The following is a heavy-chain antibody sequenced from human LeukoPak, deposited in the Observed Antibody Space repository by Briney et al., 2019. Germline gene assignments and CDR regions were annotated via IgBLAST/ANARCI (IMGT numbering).Heavy chain of an antibody. Sequence: GRSLRLSCAASGFTFSSCGMHWVRQAPGKGLEWVANINQDGSEKYYVDSVKGRFTISRDNAKNSLYLQMNSLRAEDMAVYYCARDNWNYNYWGQGTLVTVSS. V-gene: IGHV3-7*01. J-gene: IGHJ4*02. D-gene: IGHD1-7*01. CDR2: INQDGSEK. CDR1: GFTFSSCG. CDR3: ARDNWNYNY.